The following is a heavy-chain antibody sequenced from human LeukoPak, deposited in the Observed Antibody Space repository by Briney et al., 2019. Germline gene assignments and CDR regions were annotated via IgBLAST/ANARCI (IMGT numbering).Heavy chain of an antibody. CDR1: GGSVSSYY. D-gene: IGHD4-11*01. CDR3: ARHSGPTTVAHNWFDP. CDR2: IYTSGST. J-gene: IGHJ5*02. V-gene: IGHV4-4*09. Sequence: SETLSLTCTVSGGSVSSYYWSWIRQPPGKGLEWIGYIYTSGSTNYNPSLKSRVTISVDTSKNQFSLKLSSVTAADTAVYYCARHSGPTTVAHNWFDPWGQGTLVTVSS.